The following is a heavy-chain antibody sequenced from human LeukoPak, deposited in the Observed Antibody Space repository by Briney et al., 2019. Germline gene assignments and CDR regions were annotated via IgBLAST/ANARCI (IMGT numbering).Heavy chain of an antibody. CDR1: GITFSSFW. CDR3: ARDLTGTTADAFDI. CDR2: IKQDGSEK. V-gene: IGHV3-7*01. Sequence: GGSLRLSCAVSGITFSSFWMSWVRQAPGKGLEWVANIKQDGSEKYYVDSVKGRFTISRDNAKNSLYLQMNSLRAEDTAVYYCARDLTGTTADAFDIWGQGTMVTVSS. D-gene: IGHD1-7*01. J-gene: IGHJ3*02.